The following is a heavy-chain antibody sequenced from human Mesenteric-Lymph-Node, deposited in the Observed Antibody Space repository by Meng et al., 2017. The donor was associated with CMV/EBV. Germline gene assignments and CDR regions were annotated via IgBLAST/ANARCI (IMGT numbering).Heavy chain of an antibody. CDR2: ISGSGGKT. V-gene: IGHV3-23*01. D-gene: IGHD3-22*01. CDR1: GFTFSSYT. J-gene: IGHJ4*02. CDR3: AREGYYYDSSGYYTLDY. Sequence: GESLKISCGASGFTFSSYTMNWVRQAPGKGLEWVSSISGSGGKTYYADSVKGRFTISRDNSKNTLYLQMNSLRAEDTAVYYCAREGYYYDSSGYYTLDYWGQGTLVTVSS.